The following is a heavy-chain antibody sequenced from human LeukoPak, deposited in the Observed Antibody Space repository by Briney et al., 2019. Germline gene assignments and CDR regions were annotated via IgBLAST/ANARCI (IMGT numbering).Heavy chain of an antibody. CDR2: IYYSGST. CDR3: ATSYDHGWLIGS. Sequence: PSETLSLTCTVSGGSISSGDYYWSWIRQPPGKGLEWIGYIYYSGSTYYNPSLKSRVTISVDTSKNQFSLKLSSVTAADTAVYYCATSYDHGWLIGSWGQGTLVTVSS. CDR1: GGSISSGDYY. V-gene: IGHV4-30-4*01. D-gene: IGHD3-16*01. J-gene: IGHJ4*02.